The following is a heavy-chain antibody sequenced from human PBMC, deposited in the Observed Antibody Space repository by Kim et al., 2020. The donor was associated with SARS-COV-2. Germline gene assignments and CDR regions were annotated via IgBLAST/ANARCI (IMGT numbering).Heavy chain of an antibody. D-gene: IGHD3-10*01. CDR1: GGSFSSYY. J-gene: IGHJ6*02. CDR3: AGVWFGGGPYYGMDV. CDR2: IYYSGST. V-gene: IGHV4-59*01. Sequence: SETLSLTCTVSGGSFSSYYWSWIRQPPGKGLEWIGYIYYSGSTNYNPSLKSRVTISVDTSKNQFSLKLSSVTAADTAVYYCAGVWFGGGPYYGMDVWGQGTTVTVSS.